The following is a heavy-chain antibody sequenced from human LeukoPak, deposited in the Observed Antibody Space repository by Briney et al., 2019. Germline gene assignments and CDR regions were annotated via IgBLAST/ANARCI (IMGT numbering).Heavy chain of an antibody. J-gene: IGHJ4*02. D-gene: IGHD3-22*01. Sequence: PGGSLRLSCAASGFTFSSYSMHWVRQAPGKGLEWVAFIRYDGSNKYYADSVKGRFTISRDNSKNTLYLQMNSLRAEDTAVYYCAKSMIVVATVFDYWGQGTLVTVSS. CDR2: IRYDGSNK. CDR1: GFTFSSYS. V-gene: IGHV3-30*02. CDR3: AKSMIVVATVFDY.